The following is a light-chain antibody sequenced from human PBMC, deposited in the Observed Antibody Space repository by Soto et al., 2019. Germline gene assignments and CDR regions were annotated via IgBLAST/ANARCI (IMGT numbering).Light chain of an antibody. J-gene: IGKJ1*01. Sequence: EMVLTQSPGTPSLSPLERATLSFRSSQSVSSSYLAWYQQKPGQAPRLLIYGASSRATGIPDRFSGSGSGTDFTLTISRLEPEDFAVYYCQQYGSSPRTFGQGTKVDIK. CDR2: GAS. CDR1: QSVSSSY. CDR3: QQYGSSPRT. V-gene: IGKV3-20*01.